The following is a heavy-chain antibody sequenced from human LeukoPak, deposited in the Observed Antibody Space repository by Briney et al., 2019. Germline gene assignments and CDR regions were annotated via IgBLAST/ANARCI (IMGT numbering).Heavy chain of an antibody. CDR3: ARDAFSSSGPSGSDY. D-gene: IGHD6-6*01. V-gene: IGHV4-31*03. CDR1: GGSISSGGHY. J-gene: IGHJ4*02. Sequence: SETLSLTCTVSGGSISSGGHYWSWIRQHPGKGLEWIGYIYYSGSTYYNPSLKSRVTISVDTSKNQFSLKLSSVTAADTAVYYCARDAFSSSGPSGSDYWGQGTLVTVSS. CDR2: IYYSGST.